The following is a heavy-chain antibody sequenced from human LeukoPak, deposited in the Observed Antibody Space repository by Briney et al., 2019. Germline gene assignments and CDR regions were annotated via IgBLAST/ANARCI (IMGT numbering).Heavy chain of an antibody. V-gene: IGHV3-20*04. CDR3: ARLRPAGWYFDL. CDR1: GFTFDDYG. J-gene: IGHJ2*01. Sequence: GGSLRLSCAASGFTFDDYGTSWVRQAPGKGLEWVSGINWNGGSTAYADSVKGRFTISRDNAKNSLYLQMNSLRAEDTAVYYCARLRPAGWYFDLWGRGTLVTVSS. CDR2: INWNGGST. D-gene: IGHD5-12*01.